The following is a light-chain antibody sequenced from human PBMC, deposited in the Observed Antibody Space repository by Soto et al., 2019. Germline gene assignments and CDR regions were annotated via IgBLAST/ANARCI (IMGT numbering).Light chain of an antibody. V-gene: IGLV2-11*01. CDR2: DVT. Sequence: SVLTQPRSVSGSPGQSVTISCTGTSSDVGGFNYVSWYQQHPYKAPKLMIYDVTKRPSGVPDRFSGSKSGNTASLTISGLQAEDEADYFCCSYAGIYTYVFGTGTKVTVL. CDR1: SSDVGGFNY. J-gene: IGLJ1*01. CDR3: CSYAGIYTYV.